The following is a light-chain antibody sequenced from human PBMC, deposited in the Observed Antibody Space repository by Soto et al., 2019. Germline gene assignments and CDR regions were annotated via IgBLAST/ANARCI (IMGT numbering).Light chain of an antibody. Sequence: EIVLTQSPGTLSLSPGERATLSCRASQSLSSSQLAWYQQKPGQAPRLLIHDASRSATGISDRFTGSGSGTDLTLTITTLEPEDFAVYYCQQYGSSPRTFGLGTKVEI. V-gene: IGKV3-20*01. J-gene: IGKJ1*01. CDR2: DAS. CDR1: QSLSSSQ. CDR3: QQYGSSPRT.